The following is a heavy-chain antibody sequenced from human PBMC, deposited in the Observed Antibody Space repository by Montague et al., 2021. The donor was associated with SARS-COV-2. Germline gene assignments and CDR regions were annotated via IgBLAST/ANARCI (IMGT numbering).Heavy chain of an antibody. CDR3: APPVGASYHFDY. D-gene: IGHD1-26*01. J-gene: IGHJ4*02. CDR1: GFTISSYA. Sequence: SLRLSCAVSGFTISSYAMSWVRQPPGKGLEWVPAISGSGSTYYADSVTGRFTISRDNSKNTLYLQVNSLRAEDTAVYYCAPPVGASYHFDYWGQGTLVTVSS. V-gene: IGHV3-23*01. CDR2: ISGSGST.